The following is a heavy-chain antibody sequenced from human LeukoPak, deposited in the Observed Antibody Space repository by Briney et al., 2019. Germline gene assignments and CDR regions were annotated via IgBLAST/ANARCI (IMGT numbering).Heavy chain of an antibody. CDR2: INHSGST. J-gene: IGHJ3*02. V-gene: IGHV4-34*01. D-gene: IGHD6-13*01. Sequence: SETLSLTCAVYGGSFSGYYWSWIRQPPGKGLEWIGEINHSGSTNYNPSLKSRVTISVDTSKNQFSLKLSSVTAADTAVYYCARGKIAGGSDGAFDIWGQGTKVTVSS. CDR1: GGSFSGYY. CDR3: ARGKIAGGSDGAFDI.